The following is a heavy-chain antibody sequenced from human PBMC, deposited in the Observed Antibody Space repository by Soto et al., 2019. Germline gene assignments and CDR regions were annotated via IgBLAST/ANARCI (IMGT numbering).Heavy chain of an antibody. J-gene: IGHJ3*02. CDR3: AATRDLWSGNYRHDVFDM. V-gene: IGHV4-39*01. CDR2: IYYSGST. D-gene: IGHD3-3*01. CDR1: GGSISSRSYY. Sequence: QLQLQEWGPGLVKPSETLSLTCTVSGGSISSRSYYWGWIRPPPWKGLEWSGNIYYSGSTYYDAPIKRRVTITIDTSKIQSSLKLSSVTAADKDMYYCAATRDLWSGNYRHDVFDMWGQGTMVTVSS.